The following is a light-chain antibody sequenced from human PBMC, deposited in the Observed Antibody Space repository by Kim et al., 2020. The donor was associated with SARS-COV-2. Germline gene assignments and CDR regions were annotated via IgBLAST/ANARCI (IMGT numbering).Light chain of an antibody. CDR3: AAWDDSLNGWV. J-gene: IGLJ3*02. V-gene: IGLV1-44*01. Sequence: ELTQPPSASGTPGQRVTISCSESISNIGSNTVNWYQQLPGTAPKLLIYSNNQRPSGVPDRFSGSKSGTSASLAISGLQSEDEADYYCAAWDDSLNGWVFGGGTQLTVL. CDR1: ISNIGSNT. CDR2: SNN.